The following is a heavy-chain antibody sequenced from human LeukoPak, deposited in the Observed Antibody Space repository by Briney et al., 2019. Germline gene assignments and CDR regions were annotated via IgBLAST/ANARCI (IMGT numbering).Heavy chain of an antibody. J-gene: IGHJ3*02. CDR2: IRTKVNSSAT. CDR3: SRLGYCSSTSCHGFDI. D-gene: IGHD2-2*01. V-gene: IGHV3-73*01. CDR1: GFTFSGSA. Sequence: GGSLRLSCAASGFTFSGSAMHWVRPASGKGLEWVGRIRTKVNSSATADAASVTGRFTISRDDSKNTAYLEMNSLKSEDTAVYYCSRLGYCSSTSCHGFDIWGQGTMITVSS.